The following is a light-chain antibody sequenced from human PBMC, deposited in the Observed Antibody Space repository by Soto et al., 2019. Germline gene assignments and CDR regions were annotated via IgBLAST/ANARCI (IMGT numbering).Light chain of an antibody. CDR1: SSDIAGYNY. CDR2: DVS. V-gene: IGLV2-11*01. Sequence: QSALTQPRSVSGSPGQSVTISCTGTSSDIAGYNYVSWYQQHPGKAPKLMIYDVSKRPSWVPDRFSGSKSGSTASLTISGLQAEDEADYYCCSYAGSYTFVVFGGGTKLTVL. CDR3: CSYAGSYTFVV. J-gene: IGLJ2*01.